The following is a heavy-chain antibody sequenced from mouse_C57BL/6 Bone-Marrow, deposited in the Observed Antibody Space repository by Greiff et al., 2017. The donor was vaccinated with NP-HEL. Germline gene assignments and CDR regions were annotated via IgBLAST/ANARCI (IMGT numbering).Heavy chain of an antibody. CDR2: IWSGGST. CDR1: GFSLTSYG. V-gene: IGHV2-2*01. CDR3: ARIPSIYYYGSSLYYAMDY. J-gene: IGHJ4*01. D-gene: IGHD1-1*01. Sequence: VKLVESGPGLVQPSQSLSITCTVSGFSLTSYGVHWVRQSPGKGLEWLGVIWSGGSTDYNAAFISRLSISKDNSKSQVFFKMNRLQADDTAIYYCARIPSIYYYGSSLYYAMDYWGQGTSVTVSS.